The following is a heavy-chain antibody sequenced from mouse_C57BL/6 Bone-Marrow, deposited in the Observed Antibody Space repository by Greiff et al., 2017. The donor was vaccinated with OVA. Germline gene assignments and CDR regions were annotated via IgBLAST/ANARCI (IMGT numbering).Heavy chain of an antibody. CDR3: ARVDLYDYAMDN. CDR2: ISAGGSYT. D-gene: IGHD1-3*01. V-gene: IGHV5-4*01. Sequence: EVQLVESGGGLVKPGGSLKLSCAASGFTFSSYAMSWVRQTPEKRLEWVATISAGGSYTYYPDNVKGRFTISRDTAKNNLYLQRRQLKSEDTAMYNCARVDLYDYAMDNWGQGTSDTVSS. CDR1: GFTFSSYA. J-gene: IGHJ4*01.